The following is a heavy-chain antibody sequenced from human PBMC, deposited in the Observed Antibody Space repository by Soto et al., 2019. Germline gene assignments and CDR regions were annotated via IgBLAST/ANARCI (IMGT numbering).Heavy chain of an antibody. J-gene: IGHJ6*03. Sequence: QDQLVQSGVEVKKPGASVKVSCKASGYSFTNYGITWVRQAPGQGFEWMGWISAYNGNTKYAQKLQGRFTMTTDASTSTAYLELRSLTSADTAVYYCARDRGVAPPVAGNNHYYYYMDVWGKGTTVTVSS. CDR2: ISAYNGNT. CDR1: GYSFTNYG. V-gene: IGHV1-18*01. CDR3: ARDRGVAPPVAGNNHYYYYMDV. D-gene: IGHD6-19*01.